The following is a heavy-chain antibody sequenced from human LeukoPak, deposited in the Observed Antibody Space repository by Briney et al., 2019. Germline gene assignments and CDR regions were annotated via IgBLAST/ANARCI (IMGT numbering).Heavy chain of an antibody. CDR2: SEGDDSTT. Sequence: PGGSLRLSCAASGFTIGRLWMHWVRQAPGKGLVWVSRSEGDDSTTTYADSVKGRFTVSRDTAKNTLYLQMNSLRVEDTAVYYCAKLDWLDPWGQGILVTVSP. J-gene: IGHJ5*02. CDR1: GFTIGRLW. V-gene: IGHV3-74*03. CDR3: AKLDWLDP.